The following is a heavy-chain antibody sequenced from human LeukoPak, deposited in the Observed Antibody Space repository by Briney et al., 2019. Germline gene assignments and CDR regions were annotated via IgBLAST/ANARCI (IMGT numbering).Heavy chain of an antibody. Sequence: PSETLSLTCNVSGDYITTTNYYWAWIRQPPGKGLEWIASVFYSGTTYYNQSLKSRVIISMDTSRKQISLRLSSVTATDTAIYYCARRSRLYRHETTGYHDSWGQGTLVTVSS. V-gene: IGHV4-39*01. CDR2: VFYSGTT. J-gene: IGHJ4*02. CDR3: ARRSRLYRHETTGYHDS. D-gene: IGHD3-9*01. CDR1: GDYITTTNYY.